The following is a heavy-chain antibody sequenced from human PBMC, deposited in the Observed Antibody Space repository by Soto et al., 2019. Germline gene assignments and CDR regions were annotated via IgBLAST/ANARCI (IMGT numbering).Heavy chain of an antibody. CDR3: ARSVEGHFDY. CDR1: GFPFSIYS. V-gene: IGHV3-48*02. J-gene: IGHJ4*02. Sequence: EVQLVESGGGLVQPGGSLRLTCAASGFPFSIYSMNWVRQATGKGLEWSSYITSDTNTIKYADSVKGRFTISRDNAKNLVYLQMNSLRDEDTAVYFCARSVEGHFDYWGQGTVVTVSS. D-gene: IGHD6-19*01. CDR2: ITSDTNTI.